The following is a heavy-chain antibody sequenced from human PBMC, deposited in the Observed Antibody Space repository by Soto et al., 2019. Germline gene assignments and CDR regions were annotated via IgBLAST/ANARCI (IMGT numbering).Heavy chain of an antibody. CDR2: IYESGST. V-gene: IGHV4-30-4*08. CDR3: ARGRPNYDYYGLDV. J-gene: IGHJ6*02. Sequence: QVQLEESGPGLVKPSQTLSLTCTVSGGSISGSYYYWTWVRQPPGKGLEWIGYIYESGSTYSDPALKSRVTMSVDLSKNQFVLKVNSVTAADTAVYFWARGRPNYDYYGLDVWGQGTTVSVSS. CDR1: GGSISGSYYY.